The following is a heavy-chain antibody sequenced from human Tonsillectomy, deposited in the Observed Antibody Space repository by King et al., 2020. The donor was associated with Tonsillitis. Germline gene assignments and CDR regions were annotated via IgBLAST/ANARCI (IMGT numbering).Heavy chain of an antibody. V-gene: IGHV5-51*01. CDR2: IYPGDSDT. D-gene: IGHD3-22*01. CDR1: GYSFTSYW. J-gene: IGHJ4*01. CDR3: ARHIRRYYDSSGYSDY. Sequence: VQLVESGAEVKKPGESLKISCKGSGYSFTSYWIGWVRQMPGKGLEWMGIIYPGDSDTRYSPSFQGQVTISADKSISTAYLQWSSLKASDTAMYYCARHIRRYYDSSGYSDYWGHGTLVTVSS.